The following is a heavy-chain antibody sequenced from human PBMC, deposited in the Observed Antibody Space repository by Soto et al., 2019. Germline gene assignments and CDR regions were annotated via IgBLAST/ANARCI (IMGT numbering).Heavy chain of an antibody. D-gene: IGHD3-3*01. CDR3: ARDPSWDYDFWSGYCSN. V-gene: IGHV3-74*01. Sequence: PGGSLRLSCAASGFTFSSYWMHWVRQAPGKGLVWVSRINSDGSSTSYADSVKGRFTISRDNAKNTLYLQMNSLRAEDTAVYYCARDPSWDYDFWSGYCSNWGQGTLVTVS. CDR2: INSDGSST. J-gene: IGHJ4*02. CDR1: GFTFSSYW.